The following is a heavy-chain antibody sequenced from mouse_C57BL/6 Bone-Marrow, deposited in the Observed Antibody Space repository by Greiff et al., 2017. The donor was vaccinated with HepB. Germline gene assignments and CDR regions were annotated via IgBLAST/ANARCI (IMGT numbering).Heavy chain of an antibody. V-gene: IGHV1-80*01. CDR3: ATTYYYAMDY. Sequence: QVQLQQSGAELVKPGASVKISCKASGYAFSSYWMNWVKQRPGKGLEWIGQIYPGDGDTNYNGKFKGKATLTVDQSSSTAYMQLNSLTSEDSAVYYCATTYYYAMDYWGQGTSVTVSS. CDR2: IYPGDGDT. J-gene: IGHJ4*01. CDR1: GYAFSSYW.